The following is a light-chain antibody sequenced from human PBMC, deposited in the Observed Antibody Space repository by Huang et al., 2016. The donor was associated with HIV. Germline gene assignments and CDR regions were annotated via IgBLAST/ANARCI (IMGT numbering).Light chain of an antibody. CDR1: QSVGNY. J-gene: IGKJ4*01. V-gene: IGKV3-11*01. CDR3: QQRSSGVT. Sequence: IVLTQSPATLSWYPGERVTLSCRASQSVGNYIAWYQQHPGQAPKLLIYDTSTRAPGTPVRFSGSGSGTDFTLTISSLESEDFAVYYCQQRSSGVTFGGGTKV. CDR2: DTS.